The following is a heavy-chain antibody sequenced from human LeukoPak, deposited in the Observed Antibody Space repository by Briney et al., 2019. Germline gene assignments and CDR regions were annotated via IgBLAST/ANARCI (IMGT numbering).Heavy chain of an antibody. CDR2: IGSSGSTI. J-gene: IGHJ3*02. CDR1: GFTFSDYY. V-gene: IGHV3-11*04. Sequence: GGTLRLSCAASGFTFSDYYMSWVRQAPGTGQERVSYIGSSGSTIYYADSVKGRFTISRDNGKNSLYLQMNSLRAEDTAVYYCVTEGYIYGYHSLDTWGRGTMVTVSS. D-gene: IGHD5-18*01. CDR3: VTEGYIYGYHSLDT.